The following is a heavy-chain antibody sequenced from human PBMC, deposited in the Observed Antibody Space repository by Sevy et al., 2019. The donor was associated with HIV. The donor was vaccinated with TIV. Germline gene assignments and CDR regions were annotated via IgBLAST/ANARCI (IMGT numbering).Heavy chain of an antibody. CDR3: ATETVSGYNL. D-gene: IGHD5-12*01. Sequence: GGSLRLSCAASGFTFSSYSMNWVRQAPGKGLEWVSYISSSSSTIYYADSVKGRITISRDNAKNSLYLQMSSLRAEDTAVYYCATETVSGYNLWGQGTLVTVSS. J-gene: IGHJ4*01. V-gene: IGHV3-48*01. CDR1: GFTFSSYS. CDR2: ISSSSSTI.